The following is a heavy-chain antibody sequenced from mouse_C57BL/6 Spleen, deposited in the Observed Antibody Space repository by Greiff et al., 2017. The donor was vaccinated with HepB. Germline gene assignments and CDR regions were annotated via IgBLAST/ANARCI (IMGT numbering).Heavy chain of an antibody. Sequence: QVQLQQSGAELVRPGTSVKMSCKASGYTFTNYWIGWAKQRPGQGLEWIGDIYPGGGYTNYNEKFKGKATLTADKSSSTAYMQFSSLTSEDSAIYYCARSVGNFYFDYWGQGTTLTVSS. CDR1: GYTFTNYW. D-gene: IGHD2-1*01. CDR3: ARSVGNFYFDY. CDR2: IYPGGGYT. J-gene: IGHJ2*01. V-gene: IGHV1-63*01.